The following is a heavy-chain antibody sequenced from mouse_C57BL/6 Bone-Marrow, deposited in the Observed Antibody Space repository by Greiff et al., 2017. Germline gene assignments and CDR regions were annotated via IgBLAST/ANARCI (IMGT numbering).Heavy chain of an antibody. V-gene: IGHV1-63*01. CDR1: GYTFTNYW. Sequence: QVQLQQSGAELVRPGTSVKMSCKASGYTFTNYWIGWAKQRPGHGLEWIGDIYPGGGYTNYNEKFKGKATLTADKSSSTAYMQFSSLTSEDSAIYYCARYCYDRGYYAMDYWGQGTSVTVSS. J-gene: IGHJ4*01. CDR3: ARYCYDRGYYAMDY. CDR2: IYPGGGYT. D-gene: IGHD2-12*01.